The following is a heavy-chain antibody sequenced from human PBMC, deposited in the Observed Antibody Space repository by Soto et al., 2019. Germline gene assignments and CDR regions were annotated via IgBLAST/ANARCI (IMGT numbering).Heavy chain of an antibody. CDR1: GFTFRTFC. Sequence: XGSLRLSFEVSGFTFRTFCMDWVRQAPGEGLVWVSRINPEETTTNYADSVRGRFTISRDNAKNTLFLQMNSLRPEDTAVYYREKGGLAPFEFWGQGTLVTVSS. CDR2: INPEETTT. J-gene: IGHJ4*02. CDR3: EKGGLAPFEF. D-gene: IGHD3-9*01. V-gene: IGHV3-74*01.